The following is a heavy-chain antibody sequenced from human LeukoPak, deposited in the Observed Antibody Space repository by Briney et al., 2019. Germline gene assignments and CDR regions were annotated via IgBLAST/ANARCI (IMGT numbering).Heavy chain of an antibody. CDR3: AKDRTDCSGGSCYSPYYYYYMDV. CDR2: ISWNSGSI. V-gene: IGHV3-9*01. J-gene: IGHJ6*03. Sequence: GRSLRLSCAASGFTFDDYAMHWVRQAPGKGLEWVSGISWNSGSIGYADSVKGRFTISRDNAKNSLYLQMNSLRAEDTALYYCAKDRTDCSGGSCYSPYYYYYMDVWGKGTTVTVSS. CDR1: GFTFDDYA. D-gene: IGHD2-15*01.